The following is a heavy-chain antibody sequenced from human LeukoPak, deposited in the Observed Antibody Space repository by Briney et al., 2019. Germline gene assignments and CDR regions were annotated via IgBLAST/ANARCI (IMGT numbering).Heavy chain of an antibody. V-gene: IGHV3-15*01. Sequence: PGGSLRLSCAASGFTLSNAWMSWVRQAPGKGLEWVGRIKSKTDGGTTDYAAPVKGRFTISRDDSKNTLYLQMNSLKTEDTAVYYCTTGGYDYYFYYYMDVWGKGTTVTVSS. CDR3: TTGGYDYYFYYYMDV. J-gene: IGHJ6*03. D-gene: IGHD5-12*01. CDR1: GFTLSNAW. CDR2: IKSKTDGGTT.